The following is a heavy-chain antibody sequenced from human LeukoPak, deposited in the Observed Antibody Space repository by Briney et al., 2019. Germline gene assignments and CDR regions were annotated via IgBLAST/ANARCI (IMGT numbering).Heavy chain of an antibody. Sequence: GASVKVSCKASGYTFTGYYMHWVRQAPGQGLEWMGWINPNSGGTNYAQKFQGMVTMTRDTSISTAYMELSRLRSDDTAVYYCAREFPDIVVVPAAQGFHYWGQGTLVTVSS. CDR3: AREFPDIVVVPAAQGFHY. CDR2: INPNSGGT. D-gene: IGHD2-2*01. CDR1: GYTFTGYY. J-gene: IGHJ4*02. V-gene: IGHV1-2*02.